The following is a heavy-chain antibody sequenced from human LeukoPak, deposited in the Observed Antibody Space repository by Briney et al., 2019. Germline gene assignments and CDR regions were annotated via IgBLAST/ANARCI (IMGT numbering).Heavy chain of an antibody. J-gene: IGHJ4*02. D-gene: IGHD3-10*01. V-gene: IGHV3-7*01. Sequence: PGGSLRLSCAASGFTFSSYWMSWIRQAPGKELEWVANIKKDGSERYFVDSVKGRFTISRDNAKTSLYLQMISLRADDTAVYYCARESGAGPFDYWGQGTLVTVSS. CDR2: IKKDGSER. CDR1: GFTFSSYW. CDR3: ARESGAGPFDY.